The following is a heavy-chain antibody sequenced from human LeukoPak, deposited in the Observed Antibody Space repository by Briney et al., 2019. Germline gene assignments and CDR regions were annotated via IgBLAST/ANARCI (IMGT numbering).Heavy chain of an antibody. D-gene: IGHD3-10*01. Sequence: GGSLRLSSAASGLTFTSYETNWVRHAPREGLGWVSCSSGSGSTINYADAVKGRFTINRDNAKNLLYLQMNSLGDEDTAFYYCAGDRCDGSGSFDYWGQGTLVIVSS. V-gene: IGHV3-48*03. CDR3: AGDRCDGSGSFDY. CDR1: GLTFTSYE. J-gene: IGHJ4*02. CDR2: SSGSGSTI.